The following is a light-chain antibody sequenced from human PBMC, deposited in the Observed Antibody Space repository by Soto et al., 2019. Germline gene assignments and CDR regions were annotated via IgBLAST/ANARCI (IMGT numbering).Light chain of an antibody. CDR2: EVS. Sequence: QSALTQPASVSGSPGQSITISCTGTTSDVGGYKYVSWYQQHPGKAPKLLIYEVSNRPSGVSNRFSGSKSGNTASLTISGLQAEDEADYYCSSYTSSSPYLFGNGTRSPS. J-gene: IGLJ1*01. V-gene: IGLV2-14*01. CDR3: SSYTSSSPYL. CDR1: TSDVGGYKY.